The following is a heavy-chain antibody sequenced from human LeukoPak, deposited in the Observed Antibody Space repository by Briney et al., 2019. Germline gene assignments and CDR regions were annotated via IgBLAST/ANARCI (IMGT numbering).Heavy chain of an antibody. Sequence: SETLSLTCAVYGGSFSGYYWSWIRQPPGKGLEWIGEINHSGSTNYNPSLKSRVTISVDTSKNQFSLKLSSVTAADTAVYYCAVENTSRGFDYWGQGTLVTVPS. CDR2: INHSGST. J-gene: IGHJ4*02. D-gene: IGHD3-22*01. V-gene: IGHV4-34*01. CDR3: AVENTSRGFDY. CDR1: GGSFSGYY.